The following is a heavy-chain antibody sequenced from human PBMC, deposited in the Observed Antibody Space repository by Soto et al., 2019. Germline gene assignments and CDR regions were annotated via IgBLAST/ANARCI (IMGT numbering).Heavy chain of an antibody. J-gene: IGHJ6*03. V-gene: IGHV3-23*01. CDR1: GFTFSSYA. D-gene: IGHD6-6*01. CDR2: ISGSGGST. Sequence: GESLKISCAASGFTFSSYAMSWVRQAPGKGLEWVSAISGSGGSTYYADSVKGRFTISRDNSKNTLYLQMNSLRAEDTAVYYCAKDRQKYSSSSDYYYYYMDVWGKGTTVTVSS. CDR3: AKDRQKYSSSSDYYYYYMDV.